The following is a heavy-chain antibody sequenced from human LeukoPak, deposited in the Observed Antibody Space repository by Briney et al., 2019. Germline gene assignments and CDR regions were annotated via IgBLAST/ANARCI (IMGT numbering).Heavy chain of an antibody. CDR3: ARDLYSYGPFEDAFDY. D-gene: IGHD5-18*01. CDR1: GFTFSSYS. CDR2: ISSSSSYI. Sequence: GGSLRLSCAASGFTFSSYSMNWVRQAPGKGLEWVSSISSSSSYIYYADSVKGRFTISRDNAKNSLYLQMNSLRAEDTAVYYCARDLYSYGPFEDAFDYWGQGTLVTVSS. V-gene: IGHV3-21*01. J-gene: IGHJ4*02.